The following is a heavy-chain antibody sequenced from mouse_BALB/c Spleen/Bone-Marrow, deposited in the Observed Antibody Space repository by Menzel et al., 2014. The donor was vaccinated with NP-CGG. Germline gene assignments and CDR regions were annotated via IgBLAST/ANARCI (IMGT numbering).Heavy chain of an antibody. CDR1: GFSLTSYG. J-gene: IGHJ1*01. Sequence: QVQLQQSGPGLVSPSQSLSITCTISGFSLTSYGVHWVRQPPGKGLEWLVVIWGDGSTTYNSALKSRLSISKDKSKSQVFLKMNSLQTDDTAMYYCARHYYGSSYWYFDVWGAGTTVTVSS. CDR2: IWGDGST. V-gene: IGHV2-6-1*01. D-gene: IGHD1-1*01. CDR3: ARHYYGSSYWYFDV.